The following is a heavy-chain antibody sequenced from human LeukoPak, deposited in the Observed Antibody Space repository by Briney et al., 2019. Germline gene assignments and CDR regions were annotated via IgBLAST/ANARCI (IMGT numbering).Heavy chain of an antibody. CDR3: ASVSVVVVAATRAFGI. V-gene: IGHV4-39*01. CDR1: GGSISSSSYY. D-gene: IGHD2-15*01. Sequence: RTSETLSLTCTVSGGSISSSSYYWGWIRQPPGKGLEWIGSIYYSGSTYYNPSLKSRVTISVDTSKNQFSLKLSSVTAADTAVYYCASVSVVVVAATRAFGIWGQGTMVTVSS. J-gene: IGHJ3*02. CDR2: IYYSGST.